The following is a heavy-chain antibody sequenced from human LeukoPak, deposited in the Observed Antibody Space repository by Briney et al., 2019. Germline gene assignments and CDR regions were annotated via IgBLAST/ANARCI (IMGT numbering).Heavy chain of an antibody. D-gene: IGHD2-15*01. J-gene: IGHJ4*02. CDR2: IRYDGSNK. CDR1: GFTFSSYG. V-gene: IGHV3-30*02. CDR3: ANSPYSHQRYCSGGSCPFDY. Sequence: GGSLRLSCAASGFTFSSYGMHWVRQAPGKGLEWVAFIRYDGSNKYYADSVKGRFTISRDNSKNTLYLQMNSLRAEDTAVYYCANSPYSHQRYCSGGSCPFDYWGQGTLVTVSS.